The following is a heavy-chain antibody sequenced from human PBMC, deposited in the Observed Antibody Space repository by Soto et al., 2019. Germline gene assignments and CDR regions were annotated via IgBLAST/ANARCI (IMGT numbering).Heavy chain of an antibody. CDR1: EFTFSDFA. CDR2: IYGGGNGP. V-gene: IGHV3-23*01. D-gene: IGHD2-2*03. J-gene: IGHJ4*02. CDR3: AKMEGMDPWAYSFDN. Sequence: EVQVLESGGGLVQPGGSLRLSCAATEFTFSDFAMSWVRQAPGKGLEWVSRIYGGGNGPHYADSVKGRVTISRDNSKNTLYLQMNSLRAEDTAVYYCAKMEGMDPWAYSFDNWGQGTLVTVSS.